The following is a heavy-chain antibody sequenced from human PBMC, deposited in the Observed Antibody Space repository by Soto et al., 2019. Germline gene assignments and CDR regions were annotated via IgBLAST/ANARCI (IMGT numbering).Heavy chain of an antibody. V-gene: IGHV3-30-3*01. J-gene: IGHJ4*02. CDR3: ARDYGDYDFLDY. CDR1: GFTFSRYA. Sequence: QVQLVESGGGVVQPGRSLRFSCVASGFTFSRYAIHWVRQAPGKGLEWVAVISYDGSDKYYADSVKGRFTISRDNSKNTLYLQMNSLRPDDTAVYYCARDYGDYDFLDYWGQGTLVTVSS. CDR2: ISYDGSDK. D-gene: IGHD4-17*01.